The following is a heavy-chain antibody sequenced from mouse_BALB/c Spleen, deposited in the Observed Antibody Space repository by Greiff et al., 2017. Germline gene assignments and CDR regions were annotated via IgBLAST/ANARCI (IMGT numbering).Heavy chain of an antibody. V-gene: IGHV1-66*01. CDR1: GYSFTSYY. Sequence: QVQLKESGPELVKPGASVKISCKASGYSFTSYYIHWVKQRPGQGLEWIGWIFPGSGNTKYNEKFKGKATLTADTSSSTAYMQLSSLTSEDSAVYFCARQAYGYYAMDYWGQGTSVTGSS. CDR2: IFPGSGNT. J-gene: IGHJ4*01. CDR3: ARQAYGYYAMDY. D-gene: IGHD3-2*02.